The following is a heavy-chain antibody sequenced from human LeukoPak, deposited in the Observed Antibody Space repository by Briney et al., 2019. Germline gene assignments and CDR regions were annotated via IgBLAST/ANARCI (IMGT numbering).Heavy chain of an antibody. V-gene: IGHV1-18*01. CDR1: GYTFTSYG. J-gene: IGHJ6*02. CDR3: AREALGYCSSTSCQYYYYGMDV. CDR2: ISAYNGNT. Sequence: GASVKVSCKASGYTFTSYGISWVRQAPGQGLEWMGWISAYNGNTNYAQKLQGRVTMTTDTSTSTAYMELRSLRSDDTAVYYCAREALGYCSSTSCQYYYYGMDVWGQGTTVTVSS. D-gene: IGHD2-2*01.